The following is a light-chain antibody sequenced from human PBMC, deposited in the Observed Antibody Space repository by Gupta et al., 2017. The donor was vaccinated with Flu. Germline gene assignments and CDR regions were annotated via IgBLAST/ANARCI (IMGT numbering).Light chain of an antibody. J-gene: IGKJ1*01. CDR1: QGISSY. CDR2: AAS. CDR3: QHDDSYHET. Sequence: AIRMTQSPSSFSASTGDRVTITCRAGQGISSYLAWYQQKPGKAPKLLIYAASTLQSGVPSRFSGSGSGTDFTLTISCLQSEDFATYYCQHDDSYHETFGQGTKVEIK. V-gene: IGKV1-8*01.